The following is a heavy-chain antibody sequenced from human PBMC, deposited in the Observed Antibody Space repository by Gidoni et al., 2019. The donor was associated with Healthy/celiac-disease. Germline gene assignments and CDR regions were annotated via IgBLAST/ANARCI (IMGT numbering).Heavy chain of an antibody. Sequence: QVQLQESGPGLVKPSETLSLTCTVSGGSLSSYYWSWIRQPPGKGLEWIGYIYYSGSTNYNPNLKSRDTISVDTSKNQFSLKLSSVTGADTAVYYCARGLQGDSSGWYGIDAFDIWGKGTMVTVSS. J-gene: IGHJ3*02. CDR3: ARGLQGDSSGWYGIDAFDI. D-gene: IGHD6-19*01. CDR2: IYYSGST. CDR1: GGSLSSYY. V-gene: IGHV4-59*01.